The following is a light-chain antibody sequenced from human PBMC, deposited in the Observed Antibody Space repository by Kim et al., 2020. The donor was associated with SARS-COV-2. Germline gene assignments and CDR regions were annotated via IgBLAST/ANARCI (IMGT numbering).Light chain of an antibody. CDR1: QSVHNY. CDR2: AAS. J-gene: IGKJ4*01. Sequence: ASGGDRVTITCRASQSVHNYLNWYQQKPGKAPKLLIFAASGLQSGVPSRFSGSGSGIDFTLTINSLQPEDFASYYCQQTYDFSPTFGGGTKVDIK. V-gene: IGKV1-39*01. CDR3: QQTYDFSPT.